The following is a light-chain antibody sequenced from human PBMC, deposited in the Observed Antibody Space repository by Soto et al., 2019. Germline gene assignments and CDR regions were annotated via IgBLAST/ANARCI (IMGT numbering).Light chain of an antibody. J-gene: IGKJ5*01. CDR2: GAS. CDR3: QQYNYWPQT. V-gene: IGKV3D-15*01. CDR1: QSVSSY. Sequence: ELVLTQSPATLSCSPGARATLSCRASQSVSSYVAWYQHKPCQAPSLSIYGASSRATGIPDRFSGTGSGTAGTLTLGSPQSEDVEVYDCQQYNYWPQTFGQGTRLEI.